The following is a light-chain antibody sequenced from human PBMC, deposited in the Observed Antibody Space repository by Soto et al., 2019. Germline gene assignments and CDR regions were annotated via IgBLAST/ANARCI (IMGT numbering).Light chain of an antibody. J-gene: IGKJ1*01. CDR2: DAS. CDR3: QQYYSSWT. Sequence: DIQMTQSPSTLSASVGNRVTITCRASQSVGYWLAWYQQKPGKAPTFLVYDASNLHSGVPARFSGSESGSEFTLTISSLQPDDFGTYYCQQYYSSWTFGQGTKVEIK. V-gene: IGKV1-5*01. CDR1: QSVGYW.